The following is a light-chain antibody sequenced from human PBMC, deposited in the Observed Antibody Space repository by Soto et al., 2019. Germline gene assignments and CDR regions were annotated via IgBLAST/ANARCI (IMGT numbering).Light chain of an antibody. CDR3: GTWDATLSAGV. Sequence: QSVLTQPPSVSAAPGQKVTISCSGSSSNIGNDFVSWYQQLPGTAPRLLIYDNDQRPSGIPDRFSGSKSGTSATLGITGLQTGDEADYYCGTWDATLSAGVFGGGTQLTV. V-gene: IGLV1-51*01. CDR2: DND. CDR1: SSNIGNDF. J-gene: IGLJ3*02.